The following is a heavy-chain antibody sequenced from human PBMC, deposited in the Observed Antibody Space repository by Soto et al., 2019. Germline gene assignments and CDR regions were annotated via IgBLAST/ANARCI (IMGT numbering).Heavy chain of an antibody. CDR2: ISAYNGNT. Sequence: QVQLVQSGAEVKKPGASVKVSCKASGYTFTSYGISWVRQAPGQGLEWMGWISAYNGNTNYAQKLQGRVTMTTDTSTSTAYMELRSLRSDDTAVYYCAREEGTYYYGSGPTPGWCDPWGQGTLVTVSS. V-gene: IGHV1-18*01. D-gene: IGHD3-10*01. CDR1: GYTFTSYG. J-gene: IGHJ5*02. CDR3: AREEGTYYYGSGPTPGWCDP.